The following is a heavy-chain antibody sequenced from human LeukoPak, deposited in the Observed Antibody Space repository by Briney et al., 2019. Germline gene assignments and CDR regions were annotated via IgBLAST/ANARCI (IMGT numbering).Heavy chain of an antibody. J-gene: IGHJ3*02. D-gene: IGHD3-22*01. CDR2: INPSGGST. CDR3: VHKRGGGYYVGAFDI. V-gene: IGHV1-46*01. Sequence: GASVKVSCKASGYTFTSYYMHWVRQAPGQGLEWMGIINPSGGSTSYAQKFQGRVTMTEDTSTDTAYMELSSLRSEDTAVYYCVHKRGGGYYVGAFDIWGQGTMVTVSS. CDR1: GYTFTSYY.